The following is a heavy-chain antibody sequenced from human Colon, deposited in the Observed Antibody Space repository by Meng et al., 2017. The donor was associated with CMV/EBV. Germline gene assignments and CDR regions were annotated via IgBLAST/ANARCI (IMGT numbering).Heavy chain of an antibody. CDR1: GYTFTGFY. J-gene: IGHJ4*02. D-gene: IGHD3-3*01. CDR2: INPKSGDT. Sequence: VQLVQSGAEVKKPGASVKVSCKASGYTFTGFYIQWVRQAPGQGLEWMGWINPKSGDTIYEQKFQGRVTMTRDTSISTVYMDLNSLRSDDTAVYFCARDLWSGSSDYFDYWGQGTLVTVFS. CDR3: ARDLWSGSSDYFDY. V-gene: IGHV1-2*02.